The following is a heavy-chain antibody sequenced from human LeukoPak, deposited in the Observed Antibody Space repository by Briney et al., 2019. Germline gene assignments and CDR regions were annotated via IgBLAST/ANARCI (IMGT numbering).Heavy chain of an antibody. D-gene: IGHD6-6*01. CDR1: GFTFSSYS. J-gene: IGHJ4*02. Sequence: GGSLRLSCAASGFTFSSYSMNWVRQAPGKGLEWVSYISSSSSTIYYADSVKGRFTISRDNAKNSLYLQMNGLRDEDTAVYYCARKAPEYSSSSSSGFDYWGQGTLVTVSS. CDR2: ISSSSSTI. V-gene: IGHV3-48*02. CDR3: ARKAPEYSSSSSSGFDY.